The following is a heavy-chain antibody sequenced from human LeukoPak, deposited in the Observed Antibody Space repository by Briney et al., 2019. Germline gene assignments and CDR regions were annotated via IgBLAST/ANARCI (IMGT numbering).Heavy chain of an antibody. CDR1: GGSISSYY. CDR3: ARDFYGDYGDWFDP. D-gene: IGHD4-17*01. CDR2: IYHSGST. Sequence: PSETLSLTCTVSGGSISSYYWSWIRQPPGKGLEWIGSIYHSGSTYYNPSLKSRVTISVDTFKNQFSLKLSSVTAADTAVYYCARDFYGDYGDWFDPWGQGTLVTVSS. V-gene: IGHV4-38-2*02. J-gene: IGHJ5*02.